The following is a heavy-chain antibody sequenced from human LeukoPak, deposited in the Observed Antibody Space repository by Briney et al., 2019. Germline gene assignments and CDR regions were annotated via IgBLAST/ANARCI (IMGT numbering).Heavy chain of an antibody. CDR3: ARDRGGQYSYGREFDH. Sequence: PSETLSLTCTVSGGSISSYYWSWIRQPPGKGLEWLGYIYYSGSTNYNPSLKSRVTISVDTSKNQFSLKLSSVTAADTAVYYCARDRGGQYSYGREFDHWGQGTLVTVSP. D-gene: IGHD5-18*01. CDR2: IYYSGST. V-gene: IGHV4-59*01. CDR1: GGSISSYY. J-gene: IGHJ4*02.